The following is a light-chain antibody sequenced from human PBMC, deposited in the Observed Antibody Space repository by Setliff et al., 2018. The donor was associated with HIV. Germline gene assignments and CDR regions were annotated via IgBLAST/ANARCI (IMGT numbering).Light chain of an antibody. Sequence: QSVLTQPPSASGTPGQRVTISCSGSSSNIGSNIVNWYQHLPGTAPKLLIYRNNQRPSGVPDRFSGSKSGTSASLAIRGLQSEDEADYYCATWDDSLNGNVFGSGTKVTV. J-gene: IGLJ1*01. CDR3: ATWDDSLNGNV. V-gene: IGLV1-44*01. CDR1: SSNIGSNI. CDR2: RNN.